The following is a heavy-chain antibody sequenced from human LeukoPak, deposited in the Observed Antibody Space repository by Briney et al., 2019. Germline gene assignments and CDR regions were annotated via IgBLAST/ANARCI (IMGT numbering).Heavy chain of an antibody. V-gene: IGHV4-34*01. D-gene: IGHD3-10*01. CDR3: ARDGNYYGSGSYSNWFDP. CDR2: INHSGST. CDR1: GGSFSGYY. Sequence: PSETLSLTCAVYGGSFSGYYWSWIRQPPGKGLEWIGEINHSGSTNYNPSLKSRVTISVDTSKNQFSLKLSSVTAAGTAVYYCARDGNYYGSGSYSNWFDPWGQGTLVTVSS. J-gene: IGHJ5*02.